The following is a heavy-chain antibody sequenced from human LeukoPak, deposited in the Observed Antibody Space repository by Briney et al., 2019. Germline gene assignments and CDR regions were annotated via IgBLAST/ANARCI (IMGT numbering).Heavy chain of an antibody. J-gene: IGHJ6*03. CDR1: DGSISSRLYY. V-gene: IGHV4-39*01. CDR3: ARPYSNYGGGYYMDV. CDR2: MYYGGST. D-gene: IGHD1-26*01. Sequence: PSETLSLTCTVSDGSISSRLYYWAWIRQPPGKGLEWIGSMYYGGSTHYNPSLKSRLTISVDTSKNQLSLKLSSVTAADTAVYYCARPYSNYGGGYYMDVWGKGTTVTVSS.